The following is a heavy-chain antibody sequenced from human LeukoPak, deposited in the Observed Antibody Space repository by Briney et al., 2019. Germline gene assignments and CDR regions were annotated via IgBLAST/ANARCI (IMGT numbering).Heavy chain of an antibody. D-gene: IGHD1-26*01. CDR2: INPSGGST. CDR3: ARDIVGAIGLPPN. CDR1: GYTFTSYH. Sequence: ASVKVSCKASGYTFTSYHMHWVRQAPGQGLEWMGIINPSGGSTSYAQKFQGRVTMTRDTSTSTVYMELSSLRSEDTAVYYCARDIVGAIGLPPNWGQGTLVTVSS. V-gene: IGHV1-46*01. J-gene: IGHJ4*02.